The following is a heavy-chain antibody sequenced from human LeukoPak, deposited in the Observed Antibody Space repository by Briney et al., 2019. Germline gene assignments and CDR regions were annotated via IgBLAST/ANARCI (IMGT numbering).Heavy chain of an antibody. D-gene: IGHD1-26*01. CDR3: AREILGSAFSFDY. Sequence: GGSLRLSCAPSGFMFRDYWFHWVRQVPGKGLEWVAVILYDGRTTNYAESVRGRFTISRDTSENTLYLQMNNLRPEDTAIYYCAREILGSAFSFDYWGQGTLVTVSS. V-gene: IGHV3-30*03. CDR1: GFMFRDYW. J-gene: IGHJ4*02. CDR2: ILYDGRTT.